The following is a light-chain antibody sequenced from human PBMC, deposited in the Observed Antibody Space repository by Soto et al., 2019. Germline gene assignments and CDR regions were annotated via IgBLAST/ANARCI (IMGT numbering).Light chain of an antibody. CDR1: RSLVYSDGNTY. J-gene: IGKJ1*01. Sequence: DIVLTQAQLSSPVTLGQPASISCRSSRSLVYSDGNTYLSWLHQRPGHPPRLLIFKISIRVPGVPDRFSGTGAGTDFTLNIGRVEAEDVGIYYCMQATPFPWTFGQGTKVEI. CDR2: KIS. CDR3: MQATPFPWT. V-gene: IGKV2-24*01.